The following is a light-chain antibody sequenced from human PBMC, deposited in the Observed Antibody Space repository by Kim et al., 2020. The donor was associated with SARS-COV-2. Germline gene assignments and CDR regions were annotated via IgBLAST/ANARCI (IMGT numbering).Light chain of an antibody. V-gene: IGKV1-12*01. CDR1: HDIKNW. J-gene: IGKJ4*01. CDR3: QQSESFPLT. CDR2: DSS. Sequence: SASVEDTVTITCRASHDIKNWLAWYQQKPGTGPTLLIHDSSTLQSGVPSRFRGNGSETDFTLIINNLQPEDFATYYCQQSESFPLTFGGGTKVEI.